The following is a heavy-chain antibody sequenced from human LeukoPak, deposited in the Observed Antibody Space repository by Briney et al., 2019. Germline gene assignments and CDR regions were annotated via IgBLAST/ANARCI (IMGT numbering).Heavy chain of an antibody. V-gene: IGHV4-61*08. CDR2: IYYSGST. CDR3: ASTVLRWGSGWYLPDY. Sequence: PSETLSPTCTVSGGPISSGGYYWSWIRQPPGKGLEWIGYIYYSGSTNYNPSLKSRVTISVDTSKNQFSLKLSSVTAADTAVYYCASTVLRWGSGWYLPDYWGQGTLVTVSS. J-gene: IGHJ4*02. D-gene: IGHD6-19*01. CDR1: GGPISSGGYY.